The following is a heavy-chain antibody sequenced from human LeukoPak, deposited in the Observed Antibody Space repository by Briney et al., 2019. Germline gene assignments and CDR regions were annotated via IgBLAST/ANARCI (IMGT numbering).Heavy chain of an antibody. J-gene: IGHJ4*02. V-gene: IGHV1-69*06. Sequence: SVKVSCKVSGGSFTNNAISWVRQAPGQGPEWMGRILPIFGTAEYAERFQSRLTLTADKSTTTAYIELTSLKIEDTALYFCTRGKGFVGHFDFWGQGTLVTVSS. CDR1: GGSFTNNA. D-gene: IGHD3-3*01. CDR3: TRGKGFVGHFDF. CDR2: ILPIFGTA.